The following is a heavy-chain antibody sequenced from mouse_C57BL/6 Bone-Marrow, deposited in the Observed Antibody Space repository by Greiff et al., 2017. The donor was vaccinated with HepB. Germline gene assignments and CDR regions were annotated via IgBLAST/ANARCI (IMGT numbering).Heavy chain of an antibody. D-gene: IGHD2-4*01. CDR3: GREGDYEGVWFAY. J-gene: IGHJ3*01. CDR2: IYPRSGNT. CDR1: GYTFTSYG. V-gene: IGHV1-81*01. Sequence: VQLQQSGAELARPGASVKLSCKASGYTFTSYGISWVKQRTGQGLEWIGEIYPRSGNTYYNEKFKGKATLTADKSSSTAYMELRSLTSEDSAVYFCGREGDYEGVWFAYWGQGTLVTVSA.